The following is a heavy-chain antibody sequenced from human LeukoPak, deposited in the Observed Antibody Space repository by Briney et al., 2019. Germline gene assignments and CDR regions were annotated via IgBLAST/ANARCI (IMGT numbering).Heavy chain of an antibody. D-gene: IGHD3-9*01. Sequence: GGSLRLSCAASGFTFSGSAMHWVRQASGKGLEWVGRIRSKANSYATAYAALVKGRFTISRNDSKNTAFLQMNSLKTEDTAVYYCTRHLYDIDYWYFDLWGRGTLVTVSS. J-gene: IGHJ2*01. CDR2: IRSKANSYAT. CDR3: TRHLYDIDYWYFDL. CDR1: GFTFSGSA. V-gene: IGHV3-73*01.